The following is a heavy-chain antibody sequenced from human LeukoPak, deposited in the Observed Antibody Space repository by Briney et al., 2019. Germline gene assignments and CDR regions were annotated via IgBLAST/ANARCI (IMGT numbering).Heavy chain of an antibody. CDR1: GFTFSSYA. CDR2: ISGSGGST. V-gene: IGHV3-23*01. Sequence: HPGGSLRLSCAASGFTFSSYAMSWVRQAPGKGLEWVSAISGSGGSTYYADSVKGRFTISRDNSKNTLYLQMNSQRVEDTAIYYCARGVGTMGGRPDYWGQGTQVTVSS. D-gene: IGHD1/OR15-1a*01. J-gene: IGHJ4*01. CDR3: ARGVGTMGGRPDY.